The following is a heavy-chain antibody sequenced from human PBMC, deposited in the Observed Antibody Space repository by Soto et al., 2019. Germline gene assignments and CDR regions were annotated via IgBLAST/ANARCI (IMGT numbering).Heavy chain of an antibody. J-gene: IGHJ4*02. D-gene: IGHD6-19*01. CDR3: ARDLSPGYSSGYGY. CDR2: IIPIFGTA. CDR1: GGTFSSYA. Sequence: ASVQVSCKASGGTFSSYAISWVRQAPGQGLEWMGGIIPIFGTANYAQKFQGRVTITADESTSTAYMELSSLRSEDTAVYYCARDLSPGYSSGYGYWGQGTLVTVSS. V-gene: IGHV1-69*13.